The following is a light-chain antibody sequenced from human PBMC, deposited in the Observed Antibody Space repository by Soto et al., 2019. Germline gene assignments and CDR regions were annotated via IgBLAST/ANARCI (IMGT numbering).Light chain of an antibody. CDR3: QQYNSYSWT. CDR1: QSITIW. J-gene: IGKJ1*01. CDR2: DAS. V-gene: IGKV1-5*01. Sequence: DIQMTQSPSTLSASVGDRVTITCRASQSITIWLAWYQQKPGKATKLLIFDASSLESGVPSRFSGSGSGTEVTLTISSLQPDDFATYYCQQYNSYSWTFGQGTKVEIK.